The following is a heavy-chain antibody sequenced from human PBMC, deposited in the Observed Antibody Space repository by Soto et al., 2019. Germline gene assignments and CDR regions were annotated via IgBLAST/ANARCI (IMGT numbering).Heavy chain of an antibody. CDR2: IHYSGST. Sequence: PSETLSLTCTVSGGSISSYYWSWIRQPPGKGLEWIGYIHYSGSTNYNPSLNSRVTISVDKSKNQFSLNLSSVTAADTAVYYCAREYCTNGVCHFDYWGQGTLVTVSS. CDR1: GGSISSYY. CDR3: AREYCTNGVCHFDY. V-gene: IGHV4-59*01. J-gene: IGHJ4*02. D-gene: IGHD2-8*01.